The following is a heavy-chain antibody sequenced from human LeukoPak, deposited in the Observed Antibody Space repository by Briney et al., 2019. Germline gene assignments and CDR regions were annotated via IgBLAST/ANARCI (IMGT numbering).Heavy chain of an antibody. J-gene: IGHJ4*02. D-gene: IGHD2-21*02. CDR1: GFTFSSYA. Sequence: GRSLRLSCAASGFTFSSYAMHWVRQAPGKGLEWVAVISYDGSNKYYADSVKGRFTISRDNSKNTLYLQMSSLRAEDTAVYYCARDRASDFSLDYWGQGTLVTVSS. V-gene: IGHV3-30-3*01. CDR2: ISYDGSNK. CDR3: ARDRASDFSLDY.